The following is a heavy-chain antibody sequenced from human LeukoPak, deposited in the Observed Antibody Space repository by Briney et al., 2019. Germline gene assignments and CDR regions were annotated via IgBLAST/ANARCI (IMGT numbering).Heavy chain of an antibody. J-gene: IGHJ5*02. Sequence: GGSLRLSCAASGLTFSSYSMNSVRQAPGKGLEWVSSITSRSSYIYYQESVKGRFTISRDDAKSSLYLQMSSLRAEDTAVYYCARDPAAAGSVWLDPWGQGILVTVSS. CDR3: ARDPAAAGSVWLDP. CDR2: ITSRSSYI. CDR1: GLTFSSYS. D-gene: IGHD6-13*01. V-gene: IGHV3-21*01.